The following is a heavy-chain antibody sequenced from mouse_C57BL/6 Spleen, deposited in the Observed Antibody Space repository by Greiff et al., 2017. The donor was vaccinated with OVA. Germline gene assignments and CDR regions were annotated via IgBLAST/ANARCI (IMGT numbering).Heavy chain of an antibody. V-gene: IGHV1-42*01. CDR1: GYSFTGYY. D-gene: IGHD4-1*01. Sequence: VQLQQSGPELVKPGASVKISCKASGYSFTGYYMNWVKQSPEKSLEWIGEINPSTGGTTYNQKFKAKATLTVDKSSSTAYMQLKSLTSEDSAVYYCARRANWGDWYFDVWGTGTTVTVSS. CDR2: INPSTGGT. J-gene: IGHJ1*03. CDR3: ARRANWGDWYFDV.